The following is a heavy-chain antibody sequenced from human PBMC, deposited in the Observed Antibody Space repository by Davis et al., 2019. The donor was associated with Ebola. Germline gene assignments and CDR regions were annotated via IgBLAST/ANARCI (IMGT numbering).Heavy chain of an antibody. D-gene: IGHD6-19*01. CDR3: AKDIAVAGSSDY. Sequence: PGGSLRLSCAASGFTFSSYSMNWVRQAPGKGLEWVSAISGSGGSTYYADSVKGRFIISRDNSKNTLYLQMNSLRAEDTAVYYCAKDIAVAGSSDYWGQGTLVTVSS. CDR1: GFTFSSYS. V-gene: IGHV3-23*01. J-gene: IGHJ4*02. CDR2: ISGSGGST.